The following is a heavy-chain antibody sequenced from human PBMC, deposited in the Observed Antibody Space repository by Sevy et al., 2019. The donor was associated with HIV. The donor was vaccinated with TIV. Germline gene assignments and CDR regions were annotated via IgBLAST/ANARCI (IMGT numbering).Heavy chain of an antibody. CDR1: GFTFSNAW. CDR2: IKSKTEGGTI. J-gene: IGHJ3*02. Sequence: GGSLRLSCAASGFTFSNAWMSWVRQAPGKGLEWVGRIKSKTEGGTIDYAAPVKGRFTISRDDSKNTLFLQMHSLKTEDTAVYYCTTEHSRPSFSADSSGWYNAFDIWGQGTMVTVSS. V-gene: IGHV3-15*01. CDR3: TTEHSRPSFSADSSGWYNAFDI. D-gene: IGHD6-19*01.